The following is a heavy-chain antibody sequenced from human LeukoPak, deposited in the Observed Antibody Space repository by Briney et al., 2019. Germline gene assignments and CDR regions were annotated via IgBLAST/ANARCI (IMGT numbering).Heavy chain of an antibody. CDR3: ARVGGYPIRYYYYYMDV. CDR2: ISWDGSST. CDR1: GFTFDDYT. Sequence: PGGSLRLSCAASGFTFDDYTMHWVRQAPGKGLEWVSLISWDGSSTYYGDSVKGRFTISRDNAKNSLYLQMNSLRAEDTAVYYCARVGGYPIRYYYYYMDVWGKGTTVTVSS. D-gene: IGHD3-10*01. J-gene: IGHJ6*03. V-gene: IGHV3-43*01.